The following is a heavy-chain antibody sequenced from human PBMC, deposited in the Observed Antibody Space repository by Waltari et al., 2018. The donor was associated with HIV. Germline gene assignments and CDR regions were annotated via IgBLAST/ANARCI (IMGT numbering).Heavy chain of an antibody. CDR1: GFTLHTSA. CDR2: ISYDGSNK. CDR3: ARDSSGYYYVGYGMDV. Sequence: QVQLVESGGGVVQPGRSLRLSCAAPGFTLHTSAISWVRQAPGKGLECVAVISYDGSNKYYADSVKGRFTISRDNSKNTLYLQMNSLRAEDTAVYYCARDSSGYYYVGYGMDVWGQGTTVTVSS. V-gene: IGHV3-30*01. D-gene: IGHD3-22*01. J-gene: IGHJ6*02.